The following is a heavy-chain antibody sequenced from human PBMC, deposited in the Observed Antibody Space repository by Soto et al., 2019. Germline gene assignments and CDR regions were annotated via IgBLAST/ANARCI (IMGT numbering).Heavy chain of an antibody. D-gene: IGHD1-26*01. J-gene: IGHJ4*02. V-gene: IGHV1-69*12. CDR1: GGTFSSYA. CDR2: IIPIFGTA. CDR3: ARARGSSGSYLVPSVLDY. Sequence: QVQLVQSGAEVKKPGSSVKVSCKASGGTFSSYAISWVRQAPGQGLEWMGGIIPIFGTANYAQKFQGRVTITADESTSTADMELSRLRSEDTAVYYCARARGSSGSYLVPSVLDYWGRGTLVTVSS.